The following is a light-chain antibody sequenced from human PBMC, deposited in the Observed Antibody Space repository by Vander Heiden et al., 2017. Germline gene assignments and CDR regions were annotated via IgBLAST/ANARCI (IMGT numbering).Light chain of an antibody. CDR1: QSISSY. J-gene: IGKJ3*01. CDR3: QQSYSTLFT. Sequence: IQLTPSPFSLSASVGDRVTITCRASQSISSYLNWYQQKPGKAPKLLIYAASSLQSGVPSRFSGSGSGTEFTLTISSLQPEDFATYYCQQSYSTLFTFGPGTKVDIK. CDR2: AAS. V-gene: IGKV1-39*01.